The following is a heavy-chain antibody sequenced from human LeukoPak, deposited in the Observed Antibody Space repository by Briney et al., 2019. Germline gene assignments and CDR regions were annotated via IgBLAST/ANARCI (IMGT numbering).Heavy chain of an antibody. D-gene: IGHD5-18*01. Sequence: SETLSLTCPVSGGSISSSSYYWGWIRQPPGKGLEWIGSIYYSGSTYYNPSLKSRVTISVDTSKNQFSLKLSSVTAADTAVYYCASQGGYSYGDSDYWGQGTLVTVSS. J-gene: IGHJ4*02. CDR1: GGSISSSSYY. V-gene: IGHV4-39*01. CDR2: IYYSGST. CDR3: ASQGGYSYGDSDY.